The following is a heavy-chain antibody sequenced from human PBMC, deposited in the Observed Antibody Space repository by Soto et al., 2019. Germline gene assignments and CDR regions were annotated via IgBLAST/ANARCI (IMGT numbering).Heavy chain of an antibody. CDR1: GGSISSYY. CDR3: ARGLLHYDILTGYHRYFDY. Sequence: QVQLQESGPGLVKPSETLSLTCTVSGGSISSYYWSWIRQPPGKGLEWIGYICYSGSTNYNPSLKSRVTISVDTSKNQFSLKLSSVTAADTAVYYCARGLLHYDILTGYHRYFDYWGQGTLVTVSS. D-gene: IGHD3-9*01. CDR2: ICYSGST. J-gene: IGHJ4*02. V-gene: IGHV4-59*01.